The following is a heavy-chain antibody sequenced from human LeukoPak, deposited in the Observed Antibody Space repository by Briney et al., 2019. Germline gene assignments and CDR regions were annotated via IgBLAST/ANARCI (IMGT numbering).Heavy chain of an antibody. CDR1: GYTFTAYY. D-gene: IGHD1-1*01. V-gene: IGHV1-2*06. Sequence: ASVRVSCKASGYTFTAYYIQWVRQAPGQGLEWMGRINPNSGVTNYAPKFQGRVTMTRDTSISTAFLELSGLRPDDTAIYYCARTEANDRADGNFDLWGRGTVVVVSS. CDR3: ARTEANDRADGNFDL. J-gene: IGHJ2*01. CDR2: INPNSGVT.